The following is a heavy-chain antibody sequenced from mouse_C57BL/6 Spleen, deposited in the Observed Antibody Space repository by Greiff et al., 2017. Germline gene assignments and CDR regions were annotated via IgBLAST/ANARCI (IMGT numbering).Heavy chain of an antibody. CDR3: ARNDYSNDGYYAMDY. Sequence: QVQLQQPGTELVKPGASVKLSCKASGYTFTSYWMHWVKQRPGQGLEWIGNINPSNGGTNYNEKFKSKATLTVDKSSSTAYMQLSSLTSEDSAVYDWARNDYSNDGYYAMDYWGQGTSVTVSS. D-gene: IGHD2-12*01. CDR2: INPSNGGT. CDR1: GYTFTSYW. J-gene: IGHJ4*01. V-gene: IGHV1-53*01.